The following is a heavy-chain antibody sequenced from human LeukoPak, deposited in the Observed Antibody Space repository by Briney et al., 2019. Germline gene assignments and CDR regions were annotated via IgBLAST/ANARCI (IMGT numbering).Heavy chain of an antibody. CDR1: GFTFRSYA. J-gene: IGHJ4*02. Sequence: GGSLRLSCAASGFTFRSYAMSWVRQAPGKGLEWVSAISGSGGSTYYADSVKGRFTISRDNSKNTLYLQMNSLRAEDTAVYYCASFSGYYYDSSGLFDYWGQGTLVTVPS. CDR2: ISGSGGST. D-gene: IGHD3-22*01. V-gene: IGHV3-23*01. CDR3: ASFSGYYYDSSGLFDY.